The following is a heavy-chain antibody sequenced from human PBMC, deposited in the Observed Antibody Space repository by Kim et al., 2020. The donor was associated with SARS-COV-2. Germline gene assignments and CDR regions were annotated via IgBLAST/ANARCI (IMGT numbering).Heavy chain of an antibody. CDR1: GYTFTSYY. D-gene: IGHD6-13*01. Sequence: ASVKVSCKASGYTFTSYYMHWVRQAPGQGLEWMGIINPSGGSTSYAQKFQGRVTMTRDTSTSTVYMELSSLRSEDTAVYYCARDRSPPTHQLVLGYWGQGTLVTVSS. V-gene: IGHV1-46*01. CDR2: INPSGGST. J-gene: IGHJ4*02. CDR3: ARDRSPPTHQLVLGY.